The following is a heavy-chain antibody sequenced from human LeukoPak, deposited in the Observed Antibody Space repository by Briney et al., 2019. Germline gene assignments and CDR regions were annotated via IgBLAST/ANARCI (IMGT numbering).Heavy chain of an antibody. Sequence: SQTLSLTCLISGDSVSSNSTAWNWIRQSPSRGLEWLGRTYYRSKWYNEYAVSVKSRITINPDTSKNQFSLHLNSVTPEDTAIYYCASGFTSGWPWFDPLGQGTLVTVSS. CDR1: GDSVSSNSTA. CDR3: ASGFTSGWPWFDP. CDR2: TYYRSKWYN. J-gene: IGHJ5*02. V-gene: IGHV6-1*01. D-gene: IGHD6-19*01.